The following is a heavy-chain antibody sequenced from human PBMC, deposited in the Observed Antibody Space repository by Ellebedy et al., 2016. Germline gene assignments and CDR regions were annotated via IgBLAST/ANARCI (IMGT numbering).Heavy chain of an antibody. J-gene: IGHJ6*03. CDR3: AREDIVVVPPFYYMDV. D-gene: IGHD2-2*01. Sequence: GGSLRLXXAASGFTFSSYSMNWVRQAPGKGLEWVSAISSSGGSTYYADSVKGRFTISRDNSKNTLYLQMNSLRAEDTAVYYCAREDIVVVPPFYYMDVWGKGTSVTVSS. CDR2: ISSSGGST. CDR1: GFTFSSYS. V-gene: IGHV3-23*01.